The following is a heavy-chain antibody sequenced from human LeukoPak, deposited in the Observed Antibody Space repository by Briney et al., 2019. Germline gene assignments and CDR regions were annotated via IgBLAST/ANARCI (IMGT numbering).Heavy chain of an antibody. CDR3: AKDRALDYYDSSQFDY. Sequence: PGGSLRLSCAASGFIFSSYSMNWVRQAPGKGLEWLSGISGSSGSTYYADSVKGRFTISRDNSKNTLYLQMNSLRAEDTAVYYCAKDRALDYYDSSQFDYWGQGTLVTVSS. CDR2: ISGSSGST. CDR1: GFIFSSYS. V-gene: IGHV3-23*01. D-gene: IGHD3-22*01. J-gene: IGHJ4*02.